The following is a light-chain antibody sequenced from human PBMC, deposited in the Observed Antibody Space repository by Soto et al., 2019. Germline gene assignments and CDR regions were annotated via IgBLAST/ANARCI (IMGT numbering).Light chain of an antibody. CDR1: SSDIGGYNY. CDR3: SSYTSSTTHVI. V-gene: IGLV2-14*01. J-gene: IGLJ2*01. Sequence: QSVLTQPASVSGSPGQSITISCTGTSSDIGGYNYVSWYQQHPGKAPKLIIYDVSNRPSGVSNRFSGSKSGNTASLTISGLQSEDAAEYYCSSYTSSTTHVIFGGGTKLTVL. CDR2: DVS.